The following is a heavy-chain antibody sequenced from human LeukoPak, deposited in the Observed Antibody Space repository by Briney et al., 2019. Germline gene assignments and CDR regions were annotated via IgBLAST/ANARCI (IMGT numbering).Heavy chain of an antibody. CDR2: INWNGIIK. J-gene: IGHJ6*03. V-gene: IGHV3-20*04. Sequence: GGSLRLSCAVSGFTFEDYGMSWVRHGPGKGLEWVAGINWNGIIKHYGDSERGRFTISRDKATNSLYLQMNSLRKEDTALYYCARDLMMEGRYFYHYMDVGGKGTTVTVSS. D-gene: IGHD2-8*01. CDR1: GFTFEDYG. CDR3: ARDLMMEGRYFYHYMDV.